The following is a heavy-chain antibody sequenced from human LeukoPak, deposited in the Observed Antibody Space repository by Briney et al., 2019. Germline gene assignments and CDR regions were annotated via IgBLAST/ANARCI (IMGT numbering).Heavy chain of an antibody. D-gene: IGHD2-21*01. CDR1: GFTFSSYA. V-gene: IGHV3-23*01. J-gene: IGHJ4*02. Sequence: GGSLRLSCAASGFTFSSYAMSWVRQAPGKGLEWVSSISLSGDGTYYADSVKGRFTISRDNSRNTLYLQMNSLRAEDTAVYYCAKVPVVVVIRGFYYFDSWGQGTLVTVSS. CDR3: AKVPVVVVIRGFYYFDS. CDR2: ISLSGDGT.